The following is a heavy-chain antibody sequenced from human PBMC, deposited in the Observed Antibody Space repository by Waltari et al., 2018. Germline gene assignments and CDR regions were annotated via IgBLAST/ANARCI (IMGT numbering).Heavy chain of an antibody. CDR2: ISSSSSYI. V-gene: IGHV3-21*01. CDR1: TFSSYS. J-gene: IGHJ3*02. Sequence: TFSSYSMNWVRQAPGKGLEWVSSISSSSSYIYYADSVKGRFTISRDNAKNSLYLQMNSLRAEDTAVYYCATTVTTGDAFDIWGQGTMVTVSS. D-gene: IGHD4-17*01. CDR3: ATTVTTGDAFDI.